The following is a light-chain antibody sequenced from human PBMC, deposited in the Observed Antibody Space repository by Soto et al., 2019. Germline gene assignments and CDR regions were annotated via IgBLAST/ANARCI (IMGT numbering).Light chain of an antibody. CDR3: NSYTSSSTHV. J-gene: IGLJ1*01. Sequence: QSALTQPASVCGSPGQWITISCAGTSSDVGAYDHVSWYQQHPDKVPKLLIYDVNNRPSGVSNRFSGSKSGNTASLTIAGLQAEDEADYYFNSYTSSSTHVFGTGTKLTVL. CDR1: SSDVGAYDH. V-gene: IGLV2-14*03. CDR2: DVN.